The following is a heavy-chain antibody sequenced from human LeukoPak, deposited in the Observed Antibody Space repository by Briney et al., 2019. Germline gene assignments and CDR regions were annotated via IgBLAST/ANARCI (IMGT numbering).Heavy chain of an antibody. Sequence: ETLSLTCAVYGGSFSGYYWSWIRQPPGKGLEWIGEINDSGSTNYNPSLKSRVTVSLDTSKNQFSLRLTSVTAADTAVYYCARRWSAMVRGVIITASRWFDPWGQGTLVTVSS. V-gene: IGHV4-34*01. J-gene: IGHJ5*02. CDR2: INDSGST. D-gene: IGHD3-10*01. CDR3: ARRWSAMVRGVIITASRWFDP. CDR1: GGSFSGYY.